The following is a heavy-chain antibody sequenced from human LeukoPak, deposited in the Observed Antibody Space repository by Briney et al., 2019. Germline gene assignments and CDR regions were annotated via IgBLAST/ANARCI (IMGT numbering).Heavy chain of an antibody. V-gene: IGHV4-4*02. J-gene: IGHJ4*02. Sequence: PSETLSLTCAVSGGSISSSNWWSWVRQPPGKGLEWIGEIYHSGSTNYNPSFKSRVTISVDKSKNQFSLKLSSVTAADTAVYYCARIPYYYNSSGYKWGQGTLVTVSS. CDR2: IYHSGST. CDR1: GGSISSSNW. D-gene: IGHD3-22*01. CDR3: ARIPYYYNSSGYK.